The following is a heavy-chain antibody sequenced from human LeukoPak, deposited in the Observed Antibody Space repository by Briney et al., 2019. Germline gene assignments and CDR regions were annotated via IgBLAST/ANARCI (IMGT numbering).Heavy chain of an antibody. CDR1: GFTFDDYA. CDR3: AKEAYYGSGSHYGMDV. D-gene: IGHD3-10*01. V-gene: IGHV3-9*01. CDR2: ISWNSGSI. J-gene: IGHJ6*02. Sequence: GRSLRLSSAASGFTFDDYAMHWVRQAPGKGLEWVSGISWNSGSIGYADSVKGRFTISRDNAKNSLYLQMNSLRAEDTALYYCAKEAYYGSGSHYGMDVWGQGTTVTVSS.